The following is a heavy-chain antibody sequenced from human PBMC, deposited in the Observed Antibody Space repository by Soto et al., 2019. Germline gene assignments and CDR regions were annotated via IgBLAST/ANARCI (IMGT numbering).Heavy chain of an antibody. D-gene: IGHD2-2*01. CDR1: GGSFSGYY. CDR2: INHSGST. V-gene: IGHV4-34*01. J-gene: IGHJ3*02. Sequence: SETLSLTCAVYGGSFSGYYWSWIRQPPGKGLEWIGEINHSGSTNYNPSLKSRVTISVDTSKNQFSLKLSSVTAADTAVYYCAALWGGYCSSTSCYDAFDIWGQGTMVTVSS. CDR3: AALWGGYCSSTSCYDAFDI.